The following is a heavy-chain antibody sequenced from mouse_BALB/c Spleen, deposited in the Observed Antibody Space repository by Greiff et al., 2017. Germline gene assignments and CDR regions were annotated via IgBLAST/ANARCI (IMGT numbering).Heavy chain of an antibody. J-gene: IGHJ1*01. V-gene: IGHV5-17*02. CDR2: ISSGSSTI. CDR3: ARSADYYWYFDV. D-gene: IGHD2-4*01. CDR1: GFTFSSFG. Sequence: EVQVVESGGGLVQPGGSRKLSCAASGFTFSSFGMHWVRQAPEKGLEWVAYISSGSSTIYYADTVKGRFTISRDNPKNTLFLQRTSLRSEDTAMYYCARSADYYWYFDVWGAGTTVTVSS.